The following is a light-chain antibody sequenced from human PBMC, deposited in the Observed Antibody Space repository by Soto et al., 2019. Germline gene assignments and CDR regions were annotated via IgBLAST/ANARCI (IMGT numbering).Light chain of an antibody. Sequence: EIVMTQSPSTLSVSPGERATLSFRASQSVSSTLAWYQQKPGQAPMLLIYGSSTSATGIPARFSGSGSGTEFTLTISSLQSEDFAVYYCQQYNNWPLWTFGQGTKVEIK. J-gene: IGKJ1*01. CDR3: QQYNNWPLWT. CDR2: GSS. V-gene: IGKV3-15*01. CDR1: QSVSST.